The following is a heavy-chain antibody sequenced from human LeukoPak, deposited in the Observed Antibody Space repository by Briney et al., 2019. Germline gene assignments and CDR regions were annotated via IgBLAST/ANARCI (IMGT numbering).Heavy chain of an antibody. CDR2: INPNSGGT. CDR1: GGTFSSYA. J-gene: IGHJ4*02. D-gene: IGHD5-24*01. V-gene: IGHV1-2*02. CDR3: ARVATIRLPYLDY. Sequence: GASVKVSCKASGGTFSSYAISWVRQAPGQGLEWMGWINPNSGGTNYAQKFQGRVTMTRDTSISTAYMELSRLRSDDTAVYYCARVATIRLPYLDYWGQGTLVTVSS.